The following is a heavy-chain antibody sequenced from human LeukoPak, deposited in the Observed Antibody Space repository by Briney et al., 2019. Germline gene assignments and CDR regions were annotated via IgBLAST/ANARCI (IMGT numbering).Heavy chain of an antibody. V-gene: IGHV4-30-4*01. CDR2: MFYSGSP. CDR3: ARGRDGLDWYFDL. D-gene: IGHD5-24*01. CDR1: GDSVSSGDYY. Sequence: PSETLSLTCTVCGDSVSSGDYYWSWIRQPPGKGLECIGHMFYSGSPYYNPSLKSRVTMSIDTSKNQFSLKLNSVTAADTAVYYCARGRDGLDWYFDLWGRGTLVTVSS. J-gene: IGHJ2*01.